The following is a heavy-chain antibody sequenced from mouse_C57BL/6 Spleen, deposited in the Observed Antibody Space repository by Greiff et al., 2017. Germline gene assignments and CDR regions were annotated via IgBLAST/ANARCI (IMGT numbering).Heavy chain of an antibody. CDR3: ARDRLGGYFDV. Sequence: EVKLQESGPGLVKPSQSLSLTCSVTGYSITSGYYWNWIRQFPGNKLEWMGYISYDGSNNYNPSLKNRISITRDTSKNQFFLKLNSVTTEDTATYYCARDRLGGYFDVWGTGTTVTVSS. CDR1: GYSITSGYY. CDR2: ISYDGSN. D-gene: IGHD3-3*01. J-gene: IGHJ1*03. V-gene: IGHV3-6*01.